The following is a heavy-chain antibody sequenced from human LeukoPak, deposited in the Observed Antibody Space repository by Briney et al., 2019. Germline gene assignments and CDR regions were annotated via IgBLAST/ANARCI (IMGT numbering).Heavy chain of an antibody. CDR3: ARPPVDTAMREGAGY. CDR2: ISSSSSYI. V-gene: IGHV3-21*01. CDR1: GFTFSSYS. J-gene: IGHJ4*02. D-gene: IGHD5-18*01. Sequence: GGPLRLSCAASGFTFSSYSMNWVRQAPGKGLEWVSSISSSSSYIYYADSVKGRFTISRDNAKNSLYLQMNSLRAEDTAVYYCARPPVDTAMREGAGYWGQGTLVTVSS.